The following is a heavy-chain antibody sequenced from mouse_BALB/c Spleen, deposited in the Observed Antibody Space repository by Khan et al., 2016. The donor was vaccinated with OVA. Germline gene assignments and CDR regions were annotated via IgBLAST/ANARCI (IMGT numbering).Heavy chain of an antibody. Sequence: QIQLVQSGPELKKPGETVKISCKASGYTFRSFGMNWVKQAPGKGLKWMGWINTYTGEPTYADDFKGRYVFSLETSASTAYLQINNLKNEDTATXFVARPPYFSYVMGYWGQGTSVTVSS. CDR2: INTYTGEP. D-gene: IGHD2-10*01. V-gene: IGHV9-3-1*01. CDR3: ARPPYFSYVMGY. CDR1: GYTFRSFG. J-gene: IGHJ4*01.